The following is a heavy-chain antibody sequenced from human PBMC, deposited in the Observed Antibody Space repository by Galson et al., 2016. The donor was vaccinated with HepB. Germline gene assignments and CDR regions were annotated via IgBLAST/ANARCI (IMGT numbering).Heavy chain of an antibody. CDR1: GYRFTNYW. V-gene: IGHV5-51*01. J-gene: IGHJ4*02. CDR3: ARGPLDSNSGLHY. Sequence: QSGAAVKKPGESLKISCKGSGYRFTNYWIGWVRQMPGKGLEWMGIIFPAVSYPRYSPSFQGQVTSSANKSISTAYLQWSSLKASHTAMYYCARGPLDSNSGLHYWGQGTLVTVSS. D-gene: IGHD2/OR15-2a*01. CDR2: IFPAVSYP.